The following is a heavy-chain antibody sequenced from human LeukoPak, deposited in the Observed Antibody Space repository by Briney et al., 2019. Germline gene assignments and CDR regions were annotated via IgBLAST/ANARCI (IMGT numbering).Heavy chain of an antibody. CDR2: IKEDGSEK. J-gene: IGHJ3*02. CDR1: GFTFSKYW. D-gene: IGHD4-17*01. CDR3: ARPRSFDYGDYVAAFDI. V-gene: IGHV3-7*01. Sequence: GGSLRLSCAASGFTFSKYWMSWVRQAPGKGLEWVAYIKEDGSEKYYVGSVKGRFTISRDNAKNSLYLQMNSLRAENTAVYYCARPRSFDYGDYVAAFDIWGQGTMVTVSS.